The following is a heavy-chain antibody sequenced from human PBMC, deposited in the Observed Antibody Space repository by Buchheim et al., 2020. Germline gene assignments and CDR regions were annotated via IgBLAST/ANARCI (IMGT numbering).Heavy chain of an antibody. CDR1: GFTFSSYA. V-gene: IGHV3-30-3*01. CDR2: ISYDGSNK. Sequence: QVQLVESGGGVVQPGRSLRLSCAASGFTFSSYAMHWVRQAPGKGLEWVAVISYDGSNKYYADSVKGRFTISRDNSKNTLYLQMNSLRAEDTAVYYCARVGNRILDYWGQGTL. CDR3: ARVGNRILDY. D-gene: IGHD2/OR15-2a*01. J-gene: IGHJ4*02.